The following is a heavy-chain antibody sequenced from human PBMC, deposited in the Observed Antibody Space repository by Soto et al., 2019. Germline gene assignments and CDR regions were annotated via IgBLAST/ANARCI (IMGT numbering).Heavy chain of an antibody. J-gene: IGHJ4*02. D-gene: IGHD2-15*01. CDR3: ARGHCSGGSCYPSDY. V-gene: IGHV1-3*01. CDR1: GYTFTSYA. CDR2: INAGNGNT. Sequence: ASVKVSCKASGYTFTSYAMHWVRQAPGQRLEWMGWINAGNGNTKYSQKFQGRVTITRDTSASTAYMELSSLRSEDTAVYYCARGHCSGGSCYPSDYWGQGTLVTVSS.